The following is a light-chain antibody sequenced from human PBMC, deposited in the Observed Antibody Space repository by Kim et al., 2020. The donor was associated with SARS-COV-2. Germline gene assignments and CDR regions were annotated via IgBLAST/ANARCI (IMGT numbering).Light chain of an antibody. J-gene: IGKJ4*01. CDR3: QQSYSLPVT. Sequence: PTVGDTVTITCRPSQGIGHYLNWYPQKPVKAPNLLIYAASSLKSGVPSRFSGSGSGTDFTLTISSVQPEDFATYYCQQSYSLPVTFGGGTKVDLK. V-gene: IGKV1-39*01. CDR1: QGIGHY. CDR2: AAS.